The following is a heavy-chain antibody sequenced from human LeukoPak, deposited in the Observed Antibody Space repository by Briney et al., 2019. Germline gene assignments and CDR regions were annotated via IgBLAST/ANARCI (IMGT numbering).Heavy chain of an antibody. J-gene: IGHJ4*02. V-gene: IGHV4-4*07. Sequence: PSETLSLTCTVSGGSITGYYWTWIRQPAGQGLEWLGRVYSSGVGNYNPSLTSRVTMSVDTSKNQFSLKLTSLTADDTAVYYCAREEFLHEIDSRGYFVYWGQGTLATVSS. D-gene: IGHD3-22*01. CDR2: VYSSGVG. CDR1: GGSITGYY. CDR3: AREEFLHEIDSRGYFVY.